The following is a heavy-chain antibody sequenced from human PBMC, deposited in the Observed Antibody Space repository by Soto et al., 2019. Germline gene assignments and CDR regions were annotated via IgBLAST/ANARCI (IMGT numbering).Heavy chain of an antibody. Sequence: PSETLSLTCTVSGGSISSYYWSWIRQPPGKGLEWIGYIYYSGSTNYNPSLKSRVTISVDTSKNQFSLKLSAVTAADTAVYYCARDQLTMVRGVYYYYYGMYVWGQGTTVPVSS. CDR2: IYYSGST. D-gene: IGHD3-10*01. CDR3: ARDQLTMVRGVYYYYYGMYV. J-gene: IGHJ6*02. V-gene: IGHV4-59*01. CDR1: GGSISSYY.